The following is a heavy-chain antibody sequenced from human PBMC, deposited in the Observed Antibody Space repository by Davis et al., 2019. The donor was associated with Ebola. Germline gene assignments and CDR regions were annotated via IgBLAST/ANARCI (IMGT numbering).Heavy chain of an antibody. Sequence: GESLKISCAASGFTFSSYWMSWVRQAPGKGLEWVANIKQDGSEKYYVDSVKGRVTISRDNAKNSLYLQMNSLRAEDTAVYYCARPIQLWLDWYFDLWGRGTLVTVSS. CDR3: ARPIQLWLDWYFDL. J-gene: IGHJ2*01. V-gene: IGHV3-7*01. D-gene: IGHD5-18*01. CDR1: GFTFSSYW. CDR2: IKQDGSEK.